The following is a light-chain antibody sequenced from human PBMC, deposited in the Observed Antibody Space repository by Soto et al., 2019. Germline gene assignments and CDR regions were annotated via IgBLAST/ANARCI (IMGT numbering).Light chain of an antibody. CDR1: QSISTR. Sequence: DIQMTQSPSTLSASVGDRVTITCRASQSISTRLAWYQQKPGKAPNLLIYDVSSLESGVPSRFSGGGSGTEFTLTISSLQPDDFATYYCQQSYSTPYTFGQGTKLEIK. CDR2: DVS. V-gene: IGKV1-5*01. CDR3: QQSYSTPYT. J-gene: IGKJ2*01.